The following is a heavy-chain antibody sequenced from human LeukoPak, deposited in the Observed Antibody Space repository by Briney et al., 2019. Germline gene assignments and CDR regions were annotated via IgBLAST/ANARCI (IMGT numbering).Heavy chain of an antibody. Sequence: PGGSLRLSCAASGFTFSSYAMHWVRQAPGKGLEYVSAINSNEGSTYYANSVNGRFTISRDNTKNTLYLQMGSLRAEDMAVYYCARWGTYSSGWYDYWGQGTLVTVSS. J-gene: IGHJ4*02. D-gene: IGHD6-19*01. V-gene: IGHV3-64*01. CDR1: GFTFSSYA. CDR3: ARWGTYSSGWYDY. CDR2: INSNEGST.